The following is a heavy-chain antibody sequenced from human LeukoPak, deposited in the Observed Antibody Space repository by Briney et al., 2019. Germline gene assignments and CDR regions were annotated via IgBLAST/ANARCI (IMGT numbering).Heavy chain of an antibody. V-gene: IGHV3-21*01. CDR2: ISSSSSYI. CDR1: GFTFSSYS. D-gene: IGHD3-10*01. CDR3: ARDTWFGELPNYGY. J-gene: IGHJ4*02. Sequence: GGSLRLSCAASGFTFSSYSKNWVRQAPGKGLEWVSSISSSSSYIYYADSVKGRFTISRDNAKNSLYLQMNSLRAEDTAVYYCARDTWFGELPNYGYWGQGTLVTVSS.